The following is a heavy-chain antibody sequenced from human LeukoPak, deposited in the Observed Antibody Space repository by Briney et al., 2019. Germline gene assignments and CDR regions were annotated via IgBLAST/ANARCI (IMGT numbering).Heavy chain of an antibody. CDR3: ARTYYGDNWFDP. J-gene: IGHJ5*02. CDR2: MYHSGST. Sequence: SETLSLTCTVSGYSISSGYYWGWIRQPPGKGLEWIGSMYHSGSTYYNPSLKSRVTISVDTSKNQFSLKVSSVTATDTAMYYCARTYYGDNWFDPWGQGTLVTVSS. CDR1: GYSISSGYY. V-gene: IGHV4-38-2*02. D-gene: IGHD3-10*01.